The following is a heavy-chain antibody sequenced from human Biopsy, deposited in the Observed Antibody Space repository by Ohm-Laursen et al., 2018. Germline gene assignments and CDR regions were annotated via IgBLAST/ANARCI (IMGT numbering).Heavy chain of an antibody. CDR1: GFSCRSCG. J-gene: IGHJ4*02. CDR3: AKDLRNNNWGVEN. D-gene: IGHD7-27*01. CDR2: ISDDGRNK. V-gene: IGHV3-30*18. Sequence: SLRLSRSAAGFSCRSCGIYWDRQPPAQGQEWAAVISDDGRNKYYIDSVRGRFITSRDNSKNKLYLQMNNLRAEDTAVFYCAKDLRNNNWGVENWGQGTLVTVSS.